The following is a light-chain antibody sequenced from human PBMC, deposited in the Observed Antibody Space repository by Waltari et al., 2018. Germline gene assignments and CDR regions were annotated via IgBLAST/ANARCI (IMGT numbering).Light chain of an antibody. CDR3: QQYYNSPPT. CDR2: TAS. V-gene: IGKV1-NL1*01. Sequence: DIQMTQSPSSLSASVGDRVTITCRASQGISNFLAWYQQKQGKAPKILLSTASRLESGVPSRFSGSGSGTDYTLTISSLQPEDFATYYCQQYYNSPPTFGPGTKVDIK. CDR1: QGISNF. J-gene: IGKJ3*01.